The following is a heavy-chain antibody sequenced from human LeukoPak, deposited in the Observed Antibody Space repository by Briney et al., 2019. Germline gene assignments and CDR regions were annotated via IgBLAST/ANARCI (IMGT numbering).Heavy chain of an antibody. CDR1: GGSISSGSYY. CDR3: ARDPDFWTGYYYFDY. V-gene: IGHV4-61*02. J-gene: IGHJ4*02. D-gene: IGHD3/OR15-3a*01. CDR2: IYTSGST. Sequence: SETLSLTCTVSGGSISSGSYYWSWIRQPAGKGLEWIGRIYTSGSTNYNPSLKSRVTMSVDTSKNQLSLKVSSVTAADTAVFYCARDPDFWTGYYYFDYWGQGTLVTVSS.